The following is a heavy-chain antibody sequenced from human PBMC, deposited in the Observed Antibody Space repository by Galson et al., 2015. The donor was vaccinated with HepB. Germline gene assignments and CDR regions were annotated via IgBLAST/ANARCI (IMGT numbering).Heavy chain of an antibody. Sequence: SVKVSCKASGFTFTSSAVQWVRQARGQRLEWIGWIVVGSGNTNYAQKFQERVTITRDMSTSTAYMELSSLRSEDTAVYYCAALDYDILTGYYNPADEQQYWYFDLWGRGTLVTVSS. J-gene: IGHJ2*01. CDR2: IVVGSGNT. CDR3: AALDYDILTGYYNPADEQQYWYFDL. CDR1: GFTFTSSA. V-gene: IGHV1-58*01. D-gene: IGHD3-9*01.